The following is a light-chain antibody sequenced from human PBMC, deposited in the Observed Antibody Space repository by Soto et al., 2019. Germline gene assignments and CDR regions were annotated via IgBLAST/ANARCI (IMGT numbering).Light chain of an antibody. CDR1: SSDVGGYNY. Sequence: QSALTQPASVSGSPGQSITISCTGTSSDVGGYNYVSWYQQHPGKAPKLMIYEVSNRPSGVSNRFPGSKSGNTASLTISGLQAEDEADYYCSSYTSSSTRVVFGGGTQLTVL. V-gene: IGLV2-14*01. CDR2: EVS. J-gene: IGLJ2*01. CDR3: SSYTSSSTRVV.